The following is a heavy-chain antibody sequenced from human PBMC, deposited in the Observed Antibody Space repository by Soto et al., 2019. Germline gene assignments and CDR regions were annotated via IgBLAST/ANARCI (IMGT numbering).Heavy chain of an antibody. J-gene: IGHJ4*02. CDR3: ARIGYSSGWSLGPFDY. Sequence: PSETLSLTCTVSGGSINNYYWTWIWQPPGKGLEWIGYISYSGSTNYNPSLKSRGTISIDTSKNQFSLKLSSVTAADTAVFYCARIGYSSGWSLGPFDYWGQGILVTVSS. CDR2: ISYSGST. V-gene: IGHV4-59*01. CDR1: GGSINNYY. D-gene: IGHD6-19*01.